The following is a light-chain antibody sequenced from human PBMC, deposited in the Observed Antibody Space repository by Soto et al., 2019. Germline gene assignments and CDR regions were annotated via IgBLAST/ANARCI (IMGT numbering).Light chain of an antibody. CDR3: QSYDSSLSGSVV. CDR1: NSNIGAGYD. J-gene: IGLJ2*01. CDR2: GNS. V-gene: IGLV1-40*01. Sequence: QSVLTQPPSVSGAPGQRVTIACTGSNSNIGAGYDVHWYHQIAGTAPKLLIYGNSNRPSGVPDRFSGSKSGTSASLAINGLQAEDEADYYCQSYDSSLSGSVVFGGGTKLTVL.